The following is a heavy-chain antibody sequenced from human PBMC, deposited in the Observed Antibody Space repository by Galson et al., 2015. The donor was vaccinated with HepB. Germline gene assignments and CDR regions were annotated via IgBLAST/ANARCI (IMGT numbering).Heavy chain of an antibody. Sequence: PALVKPTQTLTLTCTFSGFSLNTDEMCVTWIRQPPGKALEWLALIDWDDDKYYSTSLKTRLTISRDTSKNQVVLTLTNMDPVDAATYYCARSRKAMAGSMEIDYWGQGTLVTVSS. J-gene: IGHJ4*02. CDR3: ARSRKAMAGSMEIDY. V-gene: IGHV2-70*01. CDR1: GFSLNTDEMC. D-gene: IGHD6-19*01. CDR2: IDWDDDK.